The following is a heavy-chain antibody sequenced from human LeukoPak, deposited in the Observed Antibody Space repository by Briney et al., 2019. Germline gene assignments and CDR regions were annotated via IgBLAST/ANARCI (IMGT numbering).Heavy chain of an antibody. V-gene: IGHV3-11*01. CDR2: ISNSGTII. D-gene: IGHD2-21*02. CDR3: AREALGVTAFDI. Sequence: GGYLRLSCAASGFTFSDYYMSWIRQAPGKGLEWVSYISNSGTIISYADSVKGRFTISRDNTKNSLYLQMNSLRAEDTAVYYCAREALGVTAFDIWGQGTMVTVSS. CDR1: GFTFSDYY. J-gene: IGHJ3*02.